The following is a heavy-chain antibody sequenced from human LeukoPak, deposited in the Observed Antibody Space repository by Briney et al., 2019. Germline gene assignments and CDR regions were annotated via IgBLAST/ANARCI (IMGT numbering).Heavy chain of an antibody. J-gene: IGHJ4*02. CDR1: GFTFSSYA. CDR3: AREGPIYYDSSGYFDY. Sequence: PGRSLRLSCAASGFTFSSYAMHWVRQAPGKGLEWVAVISYDGSNKYYAGSVKGRFTISRDNSKNTLYLQMNSLRAEDTAVYYCAREGPIYYDSSGYFDYWGQGTLVTVSS. D-gene: IGHD3-22*01. CDR2: ISYDGSNK. V-gene: IGHV3-30-3*01.